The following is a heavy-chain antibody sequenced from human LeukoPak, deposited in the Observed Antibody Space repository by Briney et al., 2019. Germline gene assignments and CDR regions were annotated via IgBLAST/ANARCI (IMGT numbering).Heavy chain of an antibody. V-gene: IGHV3-23*01. Sequence: GGSLRLSCAASGFTFSSYAMSWVRQAPGKGLEWVSAISGSGGSTYYADSVKGRFTISRDSSKNTLYLQMNSLRAEDTAVYYCAKATFDSSGYVEYYLDYWGQGTLVTVSS. CDR2: ISGSGGST. CDR1: GFTFSSYA. D-gene: IGHD3-22*01. CDR3: AKATFDSSGYVEYYLDY. J-gene: IGHJ4*02.